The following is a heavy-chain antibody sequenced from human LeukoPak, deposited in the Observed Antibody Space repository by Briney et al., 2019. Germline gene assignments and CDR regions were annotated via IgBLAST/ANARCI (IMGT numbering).Heavy chain of an antibody. J-gene: IGHJ4*02. D-gene: IGHD4/OR15-4a*01. Sequence: SETLSLTCTVSGGSISSYYWSWIRQPAGKGLEWIGRIHTSGSTNYNPSLKSRVTMSVDTSKNQFSLKPSSVTAADTAVYYCAREGLWYQIIDYWGQGTLVTVSS. V-gene: IGHV4-4*07. CDR2: IHTSGST. CDR1: GGSISSYY. CDR3: AREGLWYQIIDY.